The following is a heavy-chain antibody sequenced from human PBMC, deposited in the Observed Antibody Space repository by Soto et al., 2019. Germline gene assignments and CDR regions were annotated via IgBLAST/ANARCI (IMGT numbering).Heavy chain of an antibody. CDR3: ARALFGSGWYHYYYGMDV. CDR1: GYTFTGYY. V-gene: IGHV1-2*04. Sequence: ASVKVSCKASGYTFTGYYMHWVRQAPGQGLEWMGWINPNSGGTNYAQKFQGWVTMTRDTSISTAYMELSRLRSDDTAVYYCARALFGSGWYHYYYGMDVWGQGTTVTVSS. J-gene: IGHJ6*02. CDR2: INPNSGGT. D-gene: IGHD6-19*01.